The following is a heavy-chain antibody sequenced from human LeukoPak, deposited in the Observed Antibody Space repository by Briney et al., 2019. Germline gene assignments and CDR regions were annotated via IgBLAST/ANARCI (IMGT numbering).Heavy chain of an antibody. CDR3: ARGFRRYYGSETYYCYFDY. CDR2: VTHSGGT. D-gene: IGHD3-10*01. J-gene: IGHJ4*02. Sequence: SETLSLTCAVNGDSFSGYYWGWVRQSPGKGLEWLGEVTHSGGTYYGPSLRSRFTISLATSKTQVSLRQTSVTAADTDVYYCARGFRRYYGSETYYCYFDYWGQGTLVTVSS. CDR1: GDSFSGYY. V-gene: IGHV4-34*01.